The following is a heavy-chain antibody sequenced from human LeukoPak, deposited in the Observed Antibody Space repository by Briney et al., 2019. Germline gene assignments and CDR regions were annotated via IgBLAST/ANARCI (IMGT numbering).Heavy chain of an antibody. CDR2: IIGSGSST. D-gene: IGHD6-13*01. V-gene: IGHV3-23*01. Sequence: GGSLRLSCAASGFTFSSYAMSWVRQAPGKGLEWVSAIIGSGSSTYYADSVKGRFTISRDNSKNTLFLQMNSLRAEDAAVYYCAKDRAQQLVLGFWGQGTLVTVSS. J-gene: IGHJ4*02. CDR1: GFTFSSYA. CDR3: AKDRAQQLVLGF.